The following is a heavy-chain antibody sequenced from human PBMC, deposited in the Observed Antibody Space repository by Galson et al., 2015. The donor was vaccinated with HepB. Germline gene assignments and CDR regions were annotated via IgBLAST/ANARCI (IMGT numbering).Heavy chain of an antibody. J-gene: IGHJ6*02. Sequence: LRLSCAASGFTFSSYAMSWVRQAPGKGLEWVSAIGSDGSSTFYADSVKSRSTISRDNSGNTLYLQMNRLRAEDTAIYYCAKDLGVRGEYYYYGMDVWGQGTTVTVSS. D-gene: IGHD3-10*01. CDR1: GFTFSSYA. V-gene: IGHV3-23*01. CDR2: IGSDGSST. CDR3: AKDLGVRGEYYYYGMDV.